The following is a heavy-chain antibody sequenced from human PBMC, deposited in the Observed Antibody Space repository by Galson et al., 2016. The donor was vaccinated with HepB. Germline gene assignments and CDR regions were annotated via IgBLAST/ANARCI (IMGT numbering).Heavy chain of an antibody. CDR1: GFTFSSYW. CDR3: ASGYYGSGSYYNGYYYYGMDV. V-gene: IGHV3-74*01. CDR2: INSDGSSP. J-gene: IGHJ6*02. Sequence: SLRLSCAASGFTFSSYWMHWVRQAPGKGLVWVSRINSDGSSPSYADSVKGRFTISRDNAKNTLYLQMNSLRAEDTAVYYCASGYYGSGSYYNGYYYYGMDVWGQGTTVTVSS. D-gene: IGHD3-10*01.